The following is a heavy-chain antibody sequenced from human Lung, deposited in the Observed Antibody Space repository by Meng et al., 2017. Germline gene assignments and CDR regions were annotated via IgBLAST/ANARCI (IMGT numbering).Heavy chain of an antibody. V-gene: IGHV1-18*01. Sequence: QVHRMQLVARVKKRGSSGKVSCKVSVYTLYTYGIMWVRQAPGQGLEYVGWISGFNGYTNYAQKFQGRVSMTTDTSTSTAYMEVRSLRSDDTAVYYCAAPGPSAEAGFDYWGQGTLVTVSS. J-gene: IGHJ4*02. CDR3: AAPGPSAEAGFDY. D-gene: IGHD6-13*01. CDR2: ISGFNGYT. CDR1: VYTLYTYG.